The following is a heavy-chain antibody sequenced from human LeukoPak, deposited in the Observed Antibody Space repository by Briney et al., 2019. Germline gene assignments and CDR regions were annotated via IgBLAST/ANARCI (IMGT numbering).Heavy chain of an antibody. CDR3: ARNSKATTVVWSADY. V-gene: IGHV1-69*01. J-gene: IGHJ4*02. Sequence: SVKVSCKASGGTFSSYAISWVRQAPGQGLEWMGGIVPIFGTANYAQKFQGRVTITADESTSTAYMELSSLRSEDTAVYYCARNSKATTVVWSADYWGQGTLVTVSS. D-gene: IGHD4-23*01. CDR2: IVPIFGTA. CDR1: GGTFSSYA.